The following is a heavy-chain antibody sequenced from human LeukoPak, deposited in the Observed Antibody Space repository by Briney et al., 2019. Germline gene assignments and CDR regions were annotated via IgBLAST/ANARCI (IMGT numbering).Heavy chain of an antibody. CDR2: IYPGDSDT. CDR3: ARSRLTGYYRDFDY. V-gene: IGHV5-51*01. D-gene: IGHD3-9*01. J-gene: IGHJ4*02. CDR1: GYSFTNYW. Sequence: GESLQISCKGSGYSFTNYWIGWVRQMPGKGLEWMGIIYPGDSDTRYSPSFRGQVTISADKSVNTAYLQWSSLKASDTAMYYCARSRLTGYYRDFDYWGQGALVTVSS.